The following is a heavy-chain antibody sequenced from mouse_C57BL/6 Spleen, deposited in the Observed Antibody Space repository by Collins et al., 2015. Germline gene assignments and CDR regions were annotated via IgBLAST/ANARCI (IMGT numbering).Heavy chain of an antibody. CDR3: ARPATGDYYGSSDWYFDV. J-gene: IGHJ1*03. V-gene: IGHV5-15*01. D-gene: IGHD1-1*01. CDR1: GFTFSDYG. Sequence: EVKLVESGGGLVQPGGSLKLSCAASGFTFSDYGMAWVRQAPRKGPEWVAFISNLAYSIYYADTVTGRFTISRENAKNTLYLEMSSLRSEDTAMYYCARPATGDYYGSSDWYFDVWGTGTTVTVSS. CDR2: ISNLAYSI.